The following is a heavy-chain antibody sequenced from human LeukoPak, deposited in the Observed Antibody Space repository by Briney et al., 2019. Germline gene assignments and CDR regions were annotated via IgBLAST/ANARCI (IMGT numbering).Heavy chain of an antibody. D-gene: IGHD5-18*01. J-gene: IGHJ6*02. CDR3: ASGQSYGLYCYGMDV. V-gene: IGHV4-4*02. CDR2: IYHSGST. Sequence: SETLSLTCAVSGGSISSSNWWSWVRQPPGKGLEWIGEIYHSGSTNYNPSLKSRVTISVDKSKNQFSLKLSSVTAADTAVYYCASGQSYGLYCYGMDVWGQGTTVTVSS. CDR1: GGSISSSNW.